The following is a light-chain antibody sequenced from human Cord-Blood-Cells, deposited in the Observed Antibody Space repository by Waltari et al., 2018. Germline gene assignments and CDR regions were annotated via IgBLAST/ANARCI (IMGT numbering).Light chain of an antibody. Sequence: DIVMTQSPDSLAVSLGERSTINCKSSQSVLYSSNNKNYLAWYQQKPGQPPKLLIYCASTREAGVPDRFSGSGSGTDFTLTISSLQAEDVAVYYCQQYYSTRGTFGQGTRLEIK. CDR3: QQYYSTRGT. CDR2: CAS. CDR1: QSVLYSSNNKNY. V-gene: IGKV4-1*01. J-gene: IGKJ5*01.